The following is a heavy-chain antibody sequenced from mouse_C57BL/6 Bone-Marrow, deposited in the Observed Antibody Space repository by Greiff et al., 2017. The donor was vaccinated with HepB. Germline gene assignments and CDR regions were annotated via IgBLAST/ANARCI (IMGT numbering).Heavy chain of an antibody. CDR1: GFTFSDAW. CDR3: TRPSITTVVAHWYFDV. V-gene: IGHV6-6*01. D-gene: IGHD1-1*01. CDR2: IRNKANNHAT. J-gene: IGHJ1*03. Sequence: LQQSGGGLVQPGGSMKLSCAASGFTFSDAWMDWVRQSPEKGLEWVAEIRNKANNHATYYAESVKGRFTISRDDSKSSVYLQMNSLRAEDTGIYYCTRPSITTVVAHWYFDVWGTGTTVTVSS.